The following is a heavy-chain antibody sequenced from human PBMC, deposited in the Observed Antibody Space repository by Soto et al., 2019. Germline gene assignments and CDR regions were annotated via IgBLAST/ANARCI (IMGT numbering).Heavy chain of an antibody. Sequence: GASVEVSCKDSGYTFTSYGMNWVRQAPGQGLEWMGWIRINSGNTNYAQRLQGRVTMTTDTSTSTAYMELRSLTSDDTAMYYCARGSYGDLPFDFWGQGTMVTVSS. CDR2: IRINSGNT. D-gene: IGHD4-17*01. J-gene: IGHJ3*01. CDR3: ARGSYGDLPFDF. V-gene: IGHV1-18*01. CDR1: GYTFTSYG.